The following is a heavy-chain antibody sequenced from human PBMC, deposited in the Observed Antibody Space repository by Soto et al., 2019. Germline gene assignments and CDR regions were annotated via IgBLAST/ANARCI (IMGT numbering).Heavy chain of an antibody. D-gene: IGHD6-6*01. CDR1: GYTFTSYD. V-gene: IGHV1-8*01. CDR3: ARVYSSSSGWLDP. J-gene: IGHJ5*02. CDR2: MNPNSGNT. Sequence: ASVKVSCKASGYTFTSYDINWVRQATGQGLEWMGWMNPNSGNTGYAQKFQGRVAMTRNTSISTAYMELSSLRSEDTAVYYCARVYSSSSGWLDPWGQGTLVTVYS.